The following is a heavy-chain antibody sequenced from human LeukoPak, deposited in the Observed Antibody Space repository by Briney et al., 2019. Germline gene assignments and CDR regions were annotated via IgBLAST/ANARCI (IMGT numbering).Heavy chain of an antibody. CDR1: GASISSCSYY. CDR2: LYYSGST. CDR3: ASTYYDVLTTLHN. D-gene: IGHD3-9*01. Sequence: SETLSLTCTVSGASISSCSYYWGWIRQPPGKGLEWIGSLYYSGSTYYNPSLKSRVTISLDTSKNQFSLRLSSVTAADTALYYCASTYYDVLTTLHNWGQGTLVTVSS. V-gene: IGHV4-39*01. J-gene: IGHJ4*02.